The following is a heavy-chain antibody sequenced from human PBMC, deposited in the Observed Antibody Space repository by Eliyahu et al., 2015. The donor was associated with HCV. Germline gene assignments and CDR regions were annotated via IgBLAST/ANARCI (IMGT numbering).Heavy chain of an antibody. CDR3: TRDLGVAVAGTYYYYYYMDV. Sequence: EVQLVESGGGLVQPGRSLRLSCTASGFTFGDXAMSWFRQAPGKGLGWVGFIRSKAYGGTTEYAASVKGRFTISRDDSKSIAYLQMNSLKTEDTAVYYCTRDLGVAVAGTYYYYYYMDVWGKGTTVTVSS. J-gene: IGHJ6*03. D-gene: IGHD6-19*01. V-gene: IGHV3-49*03. CDR1: GFTFGDXA. CDR2: IRSKAYGGTT.